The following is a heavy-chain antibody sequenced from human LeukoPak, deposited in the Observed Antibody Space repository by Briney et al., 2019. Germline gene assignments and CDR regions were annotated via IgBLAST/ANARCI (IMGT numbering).Heavy chain of an antibody. J-gene: IGHJ4*02. CDR3: ASRYGYCSGGSCRLDFDY. V-gene: IGHV1-2*02. Sequence: ASVKVSCKASGYTFTGYYMHWVRQAPGQGLEWMGWINPNSGGTNYAQKFQGRVTMTRDTSISTAYMELSSLRSEDTAVYYCASRYGYCSGGSCRLDFDYWGQGTLVTVSS. D-gene: IGHD2-15*01. CDR1: GYTFTGYY. CDR2: INPNSGGT.